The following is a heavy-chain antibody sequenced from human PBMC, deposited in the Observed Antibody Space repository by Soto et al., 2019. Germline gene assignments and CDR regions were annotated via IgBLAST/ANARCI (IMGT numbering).Heavy chain of an antibody. CDR1: GASITYGAYS. CDR2: INHLETT. V-gene: IGHV4-30-2*01. J-gene: IGHJ4*02. CDR3: ARGGGFDSFDY. D-gene: IGHD3-10*01. Sequence: QLQLHMSGSGLVKPSQTLSLTCTVSGASITYGAYSWSWILQTPGKGLEWIGYINHLETTFYNPSFESRLTLSIDRTMNQFSVNLKSMSAADRAVYFCARGGGFDSFDYWGQGILVTVSS.